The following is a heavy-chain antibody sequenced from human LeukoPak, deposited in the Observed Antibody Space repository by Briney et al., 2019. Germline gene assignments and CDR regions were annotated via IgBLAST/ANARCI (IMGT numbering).Heavy chain of an antibody. CDR1: GFTFSSYG. D-gene: IGHD3-22*01. V-gene: IGHV3-30*03. CDR3: VRDLHYYDSSGYYTCDY. CDR2: ISYDGSNK. Sequence: PGGSLRLSCAASGFTFSSYGMHWVRQAPGKGLEWVAVISYDGSNKYYADSVKGRFTISRDNSKNTLYLQMNSLRAEDTAVYYCVRDLHYYDSSGYYTCDYWGQGTLVTVSS. J-gene: IGHJ4*02.